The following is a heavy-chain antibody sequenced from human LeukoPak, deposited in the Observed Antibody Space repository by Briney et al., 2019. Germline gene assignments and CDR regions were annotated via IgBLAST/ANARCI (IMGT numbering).Heavy chain of an antibody. V-gene: IGHV4-39*07. D-gene: IGHD3-3*01. CDR1: GGSISSSSYY. J-gene: IGHJ4*02. Sequence: SETLSLTCTVSGGSISSSSYYWGWIRQPPGTGLEWIGSIYYSGSTYYNPSLKSRVTISVDTSKNQFSLKLSSVTAADTAVYYCARDTDFWSGYLFDYWGQGTLVTVSS. CDR3: ARDTDFWSGYLFDY. CDR2: IYYSGST.